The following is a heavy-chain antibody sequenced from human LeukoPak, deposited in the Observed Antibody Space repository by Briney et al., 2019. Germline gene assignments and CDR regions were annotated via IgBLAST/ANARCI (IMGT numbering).Heavy chain of an antibody. D-gene: IGHD2-15*01. J-gene: IGHJ4*02. CDR1: GGTFSSHA. CDR2: IIPIFGTA. Sequence: SVKVSRKASGGTFSSHAISWVRQAPGQGLEWMGGIIPIFGTANYAQKFQGRVTITADESTSTAYMELSSLRSEDTAVYYCAHDSYCSGGSCYSGYWGQGTLVTVSS. CDR3: AHDSYCSGGSCYSGY. V-gene: IGHV1-69*13.